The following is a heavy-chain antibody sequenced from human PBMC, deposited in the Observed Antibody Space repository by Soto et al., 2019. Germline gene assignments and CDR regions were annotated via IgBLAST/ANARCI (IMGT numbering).Heavy chain of an antibody. J-gene: IGHJ4*02. D-gene: IGHD6-19*01. CDR1: GFTVSSNH. V-gene: IGHV3-66*01. CDR3: ATLYSSGWPSQSDC. Sequence: GSLRLSCAASGFTVSSNHMNWVRQAPGKGLEWVSIIYSGGSTDYAGSVKGRFTISRDSSKNTVYLQLSRLRADDTAVYYCATLYSSGWPSQSDCWGQGTLVTVSS. CDR2: IYSGGST.